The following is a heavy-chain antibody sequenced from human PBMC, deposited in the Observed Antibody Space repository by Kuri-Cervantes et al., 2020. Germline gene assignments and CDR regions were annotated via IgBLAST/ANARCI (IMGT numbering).Heavy chain of an antibody. J-gene: IGHJ4*02. CDR1: GGTFSNYA. D-gene: IGHD5-12*01. Sequence: SVKVSCKASGGTFSNYAISWVRQAPGQGLEWMGGIIPIFGTANYAQKFQGRVTITADESTSTAYMELRSLRSDDTAVYYCARAPGSGYGRPIDYWGQGTLVTVSS. CDR2: IIPIFGTA. V-gene: IGHV1-69*13. CDR3: ARAPGSGYGRPIDY.